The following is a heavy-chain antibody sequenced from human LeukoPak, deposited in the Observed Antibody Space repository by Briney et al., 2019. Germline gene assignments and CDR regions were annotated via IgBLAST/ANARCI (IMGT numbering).Heavy chain of an antibody. V-gene: IGHV1-8*03. CDR2: MNSNSGNT. Sequence: ASVKVSCKTSGYTFTGYYIHWVRQAPGQGLEWMGWMNSNSGNTGYAQKFQGRVTITRNTSISTAYMELSSLRSEDTAVYYCARDGGPAWNYARMGSFDPWGQGTLVTVSS. CDR3: ARDGGPAWNYARMGSFDP. CDR1: GYTFTGYY. D-gene: IGHD1-7*01. J-gene: IGHJ5*02.